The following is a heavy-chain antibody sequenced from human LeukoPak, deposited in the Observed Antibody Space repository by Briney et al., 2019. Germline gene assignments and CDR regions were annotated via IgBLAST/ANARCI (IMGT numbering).Heavy chain of an antibody. J-gene: IGHJ2*01. V-gene: IGHV1-18*01. D-gene: IGHD2/OR15-2a*01. CDR2: ISAYNGNT. CDR1: GYTFTSYG. Sequence: ASVKVSCKASGYTFTSYGIIWVRQAPGQGLEWLGWISAYNGNTNYEQKLQGRVTIITDTTTSTAYMELRSLRSDDTAVYYCARVEGVSIVFYYWYFDLWGRGTLVTVSS. CDR3: ARVEGVSIVFYYWYFDL.